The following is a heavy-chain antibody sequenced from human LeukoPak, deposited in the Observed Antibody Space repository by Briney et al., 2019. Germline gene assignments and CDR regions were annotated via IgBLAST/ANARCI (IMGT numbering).Heavy chain of an antibody. CDR1: GGSFSGYY. D-gene: IGHD5-18*01. Sequence: PSETLSLTCAVYGGSFSGYYWSWIRQPPGKGLEWIGEINHSGSTNYNPSLKSRVTISVDTSKNQFSLKLSSVTAADTAVYYCARRLRGGYSYGHWGQGTLVTVPS. V-gene: IGHV4-34*01. CDR2: INHSGST. CDR3: ARRLRGGYSYGH. J-gene: IGHJ4*02.